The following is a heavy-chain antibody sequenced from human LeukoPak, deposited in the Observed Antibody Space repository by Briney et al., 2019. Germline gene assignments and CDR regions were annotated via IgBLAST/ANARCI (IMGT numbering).Heavy chain of an antibody. D-gene: IGHD2-15*01. J-gene: IGHJ4*02. CDR3: AKDVDRLNIVVVVAATFDY. CDR1: GFTFSSYA. V-gene: IGHV3-23*01. Sequence: PGGSLRLSCAASGFTFSSYAMSWVRQAPGKGLEWVSAISGSGDNTYYADSVKGRFTISRDNSKNTLYLQMNSLRAEDTAVYYCAKDVDRLNIVVVVAATFDYWGQGTLVTVSS. CDR2: ISGSGDNT.